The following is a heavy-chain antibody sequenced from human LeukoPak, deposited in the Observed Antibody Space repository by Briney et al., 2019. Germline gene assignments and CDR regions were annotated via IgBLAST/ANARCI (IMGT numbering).Heavy chain of an antibody. CDR2: ISSSSSYI. Sequence: PGGSLRLSCAASGFTFSSYSMNWVRQALGKGLEWVSSISSSSSYIYYADSVKGRFTISRDNAKNSLYLQMNSLKAEDTAVYYCARVYSVGLYYFDYWGQGTLVTVSS. V-gene: IGHV3-21*01. J-gene: IGHJ4*02. D-gene: IGHD3/OR15-3a*01. CDR1: GFTFSSYS. CDR3: ARVYSVGLYYFDY.